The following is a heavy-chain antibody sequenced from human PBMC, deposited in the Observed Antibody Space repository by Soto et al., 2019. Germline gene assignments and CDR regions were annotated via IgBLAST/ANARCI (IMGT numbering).Heavy chain of an antibody. J-gene: IGHJ4*02. CDR2: IRRKANNYAT. CDR1: GFIFSDSA. D-gene: IGHD3-22*01. CDR3: TRVIDVFSGYPRYYLHS. Sequence: EVQLVESGGGLVQPGGSLKLSCAASGFIFSDSALHWVRQASGKGLEWVGRIRRKANNYATTYAASVEGRFAISRDDSKNRAYLQMNSLKTEDTAIYYCTRVIDVFSGYPRYYLHSWCQGTLVTVSS. V-gene: IGHV3-73*02.